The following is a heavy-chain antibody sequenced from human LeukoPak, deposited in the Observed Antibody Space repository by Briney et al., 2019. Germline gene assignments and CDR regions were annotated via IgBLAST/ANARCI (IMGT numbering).Heavy chain of an antibody. CDR2: ISGSGGTT. V-gene: IGHV3-23*01. Sequence: PAGSLRLSCAASGFTFSSYAMSWVRHAPGKGLEWVSAISGSGGTTYYADSVKGRFTISRDNSKNTLYLQMNSLRAEDTAVYYCAKDTPVRGVLYFHHWGQGTLVTVSS. D-gene: IGHD3-10*01. CDR1: GFTFSSYA. J-gene: IGHJ1*01. CDR3: AKDTPVRGVLYFHH.